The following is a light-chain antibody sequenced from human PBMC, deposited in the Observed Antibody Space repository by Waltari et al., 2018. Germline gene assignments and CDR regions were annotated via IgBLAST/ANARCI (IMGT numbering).Light chain of an antibody. Sequence: DILMTQSPSSLSASVGDRVTITCRASQSISNFLNWYQQKPGKAPNLLIYAASSLETGVPSRVSGSGSGTDFTLTISSLQPDDFGTYYCQQSYNTPPVTFGPGTKVDIK. CDR3: QQSYNTPPVT. J-gene: IGKJ1*01. V-gene: IGKV1-39*01. CDR1: QSISNF. CDR2: AAS.